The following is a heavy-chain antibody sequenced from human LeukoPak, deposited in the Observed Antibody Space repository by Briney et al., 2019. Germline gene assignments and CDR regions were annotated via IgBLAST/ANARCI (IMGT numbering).Heavy chain of an antibody. J-gene: IGHJ4*02. D-gene: IGHD5-18*01. V-gene: IGHV3-30*04. Sequence: PGGSLRLSCAASGFTLSSYAMHWVRQAQGKGLEGVAVISYDGSNKYYADSVKGRFTISRDNSKNTLYLQMNSLRAEDTAVYYCARDLGAMGFFDYWGQGTLVTVSS. CDR2: ISYDGSNK. CDR3: ARDLGAMGFFDY. CDR1: GFTLSSYA.